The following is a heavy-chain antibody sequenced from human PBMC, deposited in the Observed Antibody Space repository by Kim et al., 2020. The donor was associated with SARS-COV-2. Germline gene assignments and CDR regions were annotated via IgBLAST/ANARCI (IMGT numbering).Heavy chain of an antibody. D-gene: IGHD2-15*01. Sequence: GGSLRLSCAASGFTFSSYGMHWVHQAPGKGLEWVAVIWYDGSNKYYADSVKGRFTISRDNSKNTLYLQMNSLRAEDTAVYYCARGHCSGGWCSMDVWGQGTTVTVSS. CDR1: GFTFSSYG. J-gene: IGHJ6*02. V-gene: IGHV3-33*01. CDR2: IWYDGSNK. CDR3: ARGHCSGGWCSMDV.